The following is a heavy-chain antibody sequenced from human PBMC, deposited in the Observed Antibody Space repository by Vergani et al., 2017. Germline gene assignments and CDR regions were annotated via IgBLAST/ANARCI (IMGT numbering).Heavy chain of an antibody. CDR1: GGSFSGYY. Sequence: QVQLQQWGAGLLKPSETLSLTCAVYGGSFSGYYWSWSRQPPGKGLEWIGEINHSGSTNYNPSLKSRVTISVDTSKNQFSLKLSSVTAADTAVYYCARGRITIFGVVIIPRNWFDPWGQGTLVTVSS. D-gene: IGHD3-3*01. V-gene: IGHV4-34*01. J-gene: IGHJ5*02. CDR2: INHSGST. CDR3: ARGRITIFGVVIIPRNWFDP.